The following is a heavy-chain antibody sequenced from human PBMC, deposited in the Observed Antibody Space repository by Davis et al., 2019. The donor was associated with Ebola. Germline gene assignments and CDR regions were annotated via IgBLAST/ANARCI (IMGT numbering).Heavy chain of an antibody. J-gene: IGHJ5*02. Sequence: PGGSLRLSCTVSGGSISSYYWSWIRQPPGKGLEWIGYIYYSGSTNYNPSLKSRVTISVDTSKNQFSLKLSSVTAADTAVYYCARAHSSSSNWFDPWGQGTLVTVSS. CDR2: IYYSGST. V-gene: IGHV4-59*01. CDR1: GGSISSYY. CDR3: ARAHSSSSNWFDP. D-gene: IGHD6-6*01.